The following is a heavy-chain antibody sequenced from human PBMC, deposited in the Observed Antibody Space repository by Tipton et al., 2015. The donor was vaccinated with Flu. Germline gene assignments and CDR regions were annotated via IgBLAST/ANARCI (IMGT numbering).Heavy chain of an antibody. V-gene: IGHV3-33*01. Sequence: SLRLSCAASGFTFTLFGMHWVRQAPGKGLEWVSFIWYDGRQTYYADSVKGRFTISRDNAQKSLSLQMNSLRAEDTALYYCVRAVGGAAALWGQGTMVTVSS. CDR3: VRAVGGAAAL. D-gene: IGHD6-13*01. CDR1: GFTFTLFG. CDR2: IWYDGRQT. J-gene: IGHJ3*01.